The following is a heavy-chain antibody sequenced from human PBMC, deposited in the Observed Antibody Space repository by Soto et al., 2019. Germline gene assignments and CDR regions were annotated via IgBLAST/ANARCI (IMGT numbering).Heavy chain of an antibody. CDR2: MRTLIGET. CDR3: AGEGSYETLSGNSHIFD. J-gene: IGHJ4*02. V-gene: IGHV1-45*02. D-gene: IGHD3-9*01. Sequence: QVPLVQSGAEVKQTGSSVKISCKTSGHPLSYRYLHWFRQAPGQAFEWMGRMRTLIGETNNAQKVHDRLTLTRDRPMPTAYMDLRSLTSDDTAIYYCAGEGSYETLSGNSHIFDWGQGTLVSVSS. CDR1: GHPLSYRY.